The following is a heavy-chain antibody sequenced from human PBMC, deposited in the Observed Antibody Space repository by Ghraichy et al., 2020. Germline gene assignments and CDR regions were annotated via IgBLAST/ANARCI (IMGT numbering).Heavy chain of an antibody. CDR1: GGSISSYY. J-gene: IGHJ6*02. D-gene: IGHD1-26*01. V-gene: IGHV4-59*01. CDR3: ARGEAPRDGMDV. CDR2: IYYSGST. Sequence: LSCTVSGGSISSYYWSWIRQPPGKGLEWIGYIYYSGSTNYNPSLKSRVTISVDTSKNQFSLKLSSVTAADTAVYYCARGEAPRDGMDVWGQGTTVTVSS.